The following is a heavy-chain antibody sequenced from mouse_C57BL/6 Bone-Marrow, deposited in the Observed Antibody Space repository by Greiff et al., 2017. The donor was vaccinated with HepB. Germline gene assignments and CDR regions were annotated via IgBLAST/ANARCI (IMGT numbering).Heavy chain of an antibody. D-gene: IGHD4-1*02. CDR2: IPYDGSN. V-gene: IGHV3-6*01. J-gene: IGHJ4*01. CDR1: GYSITSGYY. CDR3: AREGPTGTLYYAMDY. Sequence: EVKLQEPGPGLVKPSPSLSLSCSVTGYSITSGYYWNLIRQLPGNNLEWMGYIPYDGSNNYNPSLKNRISITLDTSKNKFFLKLNSVTTEDTATYYCAREGPTGTLYYAMDYWGQGTSVTVSS.